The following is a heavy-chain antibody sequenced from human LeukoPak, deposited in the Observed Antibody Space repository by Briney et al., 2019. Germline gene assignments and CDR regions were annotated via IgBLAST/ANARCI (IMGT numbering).Heavy chain of an antibody. V-gene: IGHV4-59*01. Sequence: SETLSLTCTVSGGSISSYYWSWIRQPPGKGLEWIGYIYYSGSTNYNPPLKSRVTISVDTSKNQFSLKLSSVTAADTAVYYCARATRTGIRSAPYYDFWSGYYTGNAFDIWGQGTMVTVSS. CDR3: ARATRTGIRSAPYYDFWSGYYTGNAFDI. CDR2: IYYSGST. CDR1: GGSISSYY. J-gene: IGHJ3*02. D-gene: IGHD3-3*01.